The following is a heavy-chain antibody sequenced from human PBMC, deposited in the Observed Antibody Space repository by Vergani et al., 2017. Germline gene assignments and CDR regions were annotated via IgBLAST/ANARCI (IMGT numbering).Heavy chain of an antibody. Sequence: EVQLVESGGGLVQPGGSLRLSCAASGFTFSSYSMNWVRQAPGKGLEWVSYISSSSSTIYYADSVKGRFTISRDNAKNSLYLQMNSLRDEDTAVYYCAVSTPWDYYGSGSYYNDAFDIWGQGTMVTVSS. CDR1: GFTFSSYS. CDR3: AVSTPWDYYGSGSYYNDAFDI. J-gene: IGHJ3*02. CDR2: ISSSSSTI. V-gene: IGHV3-48*02. D-gene: IGHD3-10*01.